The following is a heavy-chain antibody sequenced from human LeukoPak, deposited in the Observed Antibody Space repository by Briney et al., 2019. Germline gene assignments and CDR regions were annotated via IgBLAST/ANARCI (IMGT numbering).Heavy chain of an antibody. CDR1: GGSISSYY. Sequence: SETLPLTCTVSGGSISSYYWTWIRQPPGEGLEWIGYIYYSGSTNYNPSLKSRVTISVDTSKNQFSLKLSSVTAADTAVYYCARHRYDSSGWATDAFDIWGLGTMVTVSA. V-gene: IGHV4-59*08. CDR2: IYYSGST. D-gene: IGHD3-22*01. J-gene: IGHJ3*02. CDR3: ARHRYDSSGWATDAFDI.